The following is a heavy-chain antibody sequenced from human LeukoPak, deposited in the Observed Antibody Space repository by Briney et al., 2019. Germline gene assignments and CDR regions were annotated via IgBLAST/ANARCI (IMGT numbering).Heavy chain of an antibody. CDR2: IYYSGST. Sequence: PSETLSLTCTVSGASISDYFWSWIRQPPGEGLEWIGYIYYSGSTNYNPSLKSRVTISVDTSKNQFSLKLSSVTAADTAVYYCARDRRDGFNGGMDVWGQGTTVTVSS. D-gene: IGHD5-24*01. CDR1: GASISDYF. V-gene: IGHV4-59*01. CDR3: ARDRRDGFNGGMDV. J-gene: IGHJ6*02.